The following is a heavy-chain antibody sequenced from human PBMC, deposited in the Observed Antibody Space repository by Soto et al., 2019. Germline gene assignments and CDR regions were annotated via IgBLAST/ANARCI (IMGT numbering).Heavy chain of an antibody. J-gene: IGHJ6*02. CDR3: ARIRSGVDSRSSLYYYGMDV. D-gene: IGHD6-6*01. Sequence: SGPTLVNPTETLTLTCTVSGFSLSNARMGVSWIRQPPGKALEWLAHIFSNDEKSYSTSLKSRLTISKDTSKSQVVLTMTNMDPVDTATYYCARIRSGVDSRSSLYYYGMDVWGQGTKGTSP. V-gene: IGHV2-26*01. CDR2: IFSNDEK. CDR1: GFSLSNARMG.